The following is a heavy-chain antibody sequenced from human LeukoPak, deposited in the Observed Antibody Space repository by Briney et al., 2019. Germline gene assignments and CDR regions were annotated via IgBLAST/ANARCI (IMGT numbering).Heavy chain of an antibody. D-gene: IGHD3-10*01. CDR1: GGSINGYY. CDR2: IYTSGTT. V-gene: IGHV4-4*07. J-gene: IGHJ4*02. Sequence: SETLSLTCTVSGGSINGYYWSWIRQPAGKGLEWIGRIYTSGTTNYNPSLKSRVTISVDTSKNQFSLKLSSVTAADTAVYYCARPSKLYGSGSYFGYWGQGTLVTVSS. CDR3: ARPSKLYGSGSYFGY.